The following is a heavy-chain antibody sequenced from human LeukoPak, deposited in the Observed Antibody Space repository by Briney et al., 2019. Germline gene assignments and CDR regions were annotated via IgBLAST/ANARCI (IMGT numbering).Heavy chain of an antibody. J-gene: IGHJ4*02. V-gene: IGHV3-48*03. CDR1: GFTFSSYE. CDR3: ARGSRTVTYYYGSGSYRYFDY. CDR2: ISSSGSTI. Sequence: PGGSLRLSCAASGFTFSSYEMNWVRQAPGKGLEWVSYISSSGSTIYYADSVKGRFTISRDNAKNSLYLQMNSLRAEDTAVYCARGSRTVTYYYGSGSYRYFDYWGQGTLVTVSS. D-gene: IGHD3-10*01.